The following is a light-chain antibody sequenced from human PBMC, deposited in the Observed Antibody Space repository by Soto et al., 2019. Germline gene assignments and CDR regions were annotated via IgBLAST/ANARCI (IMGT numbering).Light chain of an antibody. J-gene: IGKJ1*01. Sequence: EIVMAQSPATLSVSPGERSTLSRSASQSVSSTYLAWYQQKPGQAPRLLIYGASSRATGIPDRFSGSGSGTDFTLTISRLEPEDFAVYYCQQYGSSPQTFGQGTKVDIK. CDR2: GAS. V-gene: IGKV3-20*01. CDR1: QSVSSTY. CDR3: QQYGSSPQT.